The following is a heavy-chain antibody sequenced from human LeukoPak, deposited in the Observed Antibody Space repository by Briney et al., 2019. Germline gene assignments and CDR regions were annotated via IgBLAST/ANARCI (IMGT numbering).Heavy chain of an antibody. Sequence: AGGSLRLSCAASGFTLSNYVMSWIRQAPGKGLEWVSYINHNGEMIFYPDFVKGRFTISRDNAKNSLYLQMNSLRDEDTAVYYCARDNDWAFHYWGQGTLVTVSS. J-gene: IGHJ4*02. CDR1: GFTLSNYV. D-gene: IGHD3-9*01. V-gene: IGHV3-48*02. CDR3: ARDNDWAFHY. CDR2: INHNGEMI.